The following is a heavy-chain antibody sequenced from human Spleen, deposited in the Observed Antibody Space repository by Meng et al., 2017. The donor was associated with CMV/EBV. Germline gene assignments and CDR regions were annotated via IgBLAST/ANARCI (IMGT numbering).Heavy chain of an antibody. CDR2: INSDGTDT. D-gene: IGHD3-22*01. Sequence: SCAASGFTFSSYWMHWVRQVPGRGLVWVSHINSDGTDTNYADSVKGRFTISRDNAKNTLYLQMTGLRAEDAAVYHCARGRWGYYYDYWGQGTVVTVSS. CDR1: GFTFSSYW. J-gene: IGHJ4*02. CDR3: ARGRWGYYYDY. V-gene: IGHV3-74*01.